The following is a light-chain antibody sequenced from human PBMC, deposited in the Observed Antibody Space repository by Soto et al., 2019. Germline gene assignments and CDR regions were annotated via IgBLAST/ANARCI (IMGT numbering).Light chain of an antibody. CDR3: SSYAATNNYV. CDR2: EVS. J-gene: IGLJ1*01. CDR1: SSDVGGYNF. Sequence: QSALTQPASVSGSPGQSITISCTGTSSDVGGYNFVSWYQQHPGKAPKLMIFEVSHRPSGVSIRFSASKSGNTASLTISGLQAEDEADYYCSSYAATNNYVFGSGTKVTVL. V-gene: IGLV2-14*01.